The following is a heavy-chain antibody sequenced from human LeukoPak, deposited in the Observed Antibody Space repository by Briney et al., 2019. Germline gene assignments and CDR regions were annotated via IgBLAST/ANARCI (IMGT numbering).Heavy chain of an antibody. Sequence: GASVKVSCKASGFTFTSSAMQWVRQARGQRLEWIGWIVVGSGNTNHAQKFQERVTITRDMSTSTAYMELSSLRSEDTAVYYCAADHSCSDGSCYSPFDYWGQGTLVTVSS. J-gene: IGHJ4*02. CDR3: AADHSCSDGSCYSPFDY. D-gene: IGHD2-15*01. CDR2: IVVGSGNT. V-gene: IGHV1-58*02. CDR1: GFTFTSSA.